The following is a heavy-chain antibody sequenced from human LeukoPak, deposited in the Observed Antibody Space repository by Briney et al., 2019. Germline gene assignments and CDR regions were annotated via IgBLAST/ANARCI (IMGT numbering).Heavy chain of an antibody. Sequence: ASVKVSCKASGYTFTSYDINWVRQATEQGLEWMGWMNPNSGNTGYAQKFQGRVTMTRNTSISTAYMELSSLRSEDTAVYYCARAPTLWSGYYYYYYGMDVWGQGTTVTVSS. CDR2: MNPNSGNT. D-gene: IGHD3-3*01. CDR3: ARAPTLWSGYYYYYYGMDV. J-gene: IGHJ6*02. V-gene: IGHV1-8*01. CDR1: GYTFTSYD.